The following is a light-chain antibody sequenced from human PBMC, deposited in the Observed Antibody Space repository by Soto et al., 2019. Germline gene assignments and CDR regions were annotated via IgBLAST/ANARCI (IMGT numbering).Light chain of an antibody. CDR3: TSYTSISTYV. J-gene: IGLJ1*01. CDR2: DVT. CDR1: SSDVGAYNY. Sequence: QSVLTQPASVSGPPGQSITISCTGTSSDVGAYNYVSWYQHHPGKAPRLVIYDVTKRPSGVSDRFSGSKSGNTASLTISGLLAEDEADYYCTSYTSISTYVFGTGTKLTVL. V-gene: IGLV2-14*01.